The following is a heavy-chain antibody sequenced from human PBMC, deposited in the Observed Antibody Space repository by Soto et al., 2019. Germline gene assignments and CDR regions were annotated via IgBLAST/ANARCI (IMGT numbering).Heavy chain of an antibody. CDR3: ALGPYYYDSSGPKAYFDY. Sequence: SETLSLTCTVSGGSISSYYWSWIRQPPGKGLEWIGYIYYSGSTNYNPSLKSRVTISVDTSKNQFSLKLSSVTAADTAVFYFALGPYYYDSSGPKAYFDYWGQGTLVTVSX. J-gene: IGHJ4*02. CDR2: IYYSGST. CDR1: GGSISSYY. D-gene: IGHD3-22*01. V-gene: IGHV4-59*08.